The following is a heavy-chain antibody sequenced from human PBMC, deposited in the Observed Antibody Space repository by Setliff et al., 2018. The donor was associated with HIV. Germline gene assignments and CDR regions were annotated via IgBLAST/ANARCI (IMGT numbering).Heavy chain of an antibody. CDR2: INPSGIT. CDR3: ARDAFLSAAGGTLPLDN. J-gene: IGHJ4*02. CDR1: GAPISSHF. Sequence: SETPSLTCTVSGAPISSHFWSWIRQPAGKGLEWIGRINPSGITNYNPSLRSRLTMSVDTSKNQISLKLTSVTAADTAVYYCARDAFLSAAGGTLPLDNWGQGTLVTVSS. D-gene: IGHD6-13*01. V-gene: IGHV4-4*07.